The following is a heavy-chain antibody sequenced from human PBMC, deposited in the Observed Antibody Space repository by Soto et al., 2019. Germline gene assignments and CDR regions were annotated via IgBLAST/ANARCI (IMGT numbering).Heavy chain of an antibody. Sequence: PGGSLRLSCAASGFTFSSYAMSWVRQAPGKGLEWVSAISGSGGSTYYADSVKGRFTISRDDSKNTLYLQMNSLRAEDTAVYYCAKDALLWFGETDEGYAFDIWGQGTMVTVSS. CDR1: GFTFSSYA. CDR3: AKDALLWFGETDEGYAFDI. V-gene: IGHV3-23*01. CDR2: ISGSGGST. J-gene: IGHJ3*02. D-gene: IGHD3-10*01.